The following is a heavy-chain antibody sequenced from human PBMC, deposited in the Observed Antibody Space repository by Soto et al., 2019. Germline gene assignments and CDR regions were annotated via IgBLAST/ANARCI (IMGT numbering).Heavy chain of an antibody. D-gene: IGHD5-18*01. CDR2: IIPIFGTA. CDR1: GGTFSSYA. Sequence: ASVKVSCKASGGTFSSYAISWVRQAPGQGLEWMGGIIPIFGTANYAQKFQGRVTITADESTSTAYMELSSLRSEDTAVYYCASLPSFGYSYGYEDYWGQGTLVTVSS. J-gene: IGHJ4*02. V-gene: IGHV1-69*13. CDR3: ASLPSFGYSYGYEDY.